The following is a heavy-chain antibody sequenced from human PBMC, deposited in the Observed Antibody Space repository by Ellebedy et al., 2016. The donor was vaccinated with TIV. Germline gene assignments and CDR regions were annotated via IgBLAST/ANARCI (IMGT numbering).Heavy chain of an antibody. CDR3: ARDQGVSNWFDP. CDR1: GFTFSSYW. CDR2: INSDGSST. D-gene: IGHD5/OR15-5a*01. Sequence: GESLKISCAASGFTFSSYWMHWVRQAPGKGLVWVSRINSDGSSTTYADSVKGRFTISRDNAKNTLYLQMNSLRAEDTAVYYCARDQGVSNWFDPWGQGTLVTVSS. J-gene: IGHJ5*02. V-gene: IGHV3-74*01.